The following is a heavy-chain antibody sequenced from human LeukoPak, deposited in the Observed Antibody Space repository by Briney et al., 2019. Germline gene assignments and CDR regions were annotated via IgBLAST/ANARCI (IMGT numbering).Heavy chain of an antibody. D-gene: IGHD3-22*01. CDR1: GYTFTSYA. Sequence: ASVKVSCKASGYTFTSYAMHWVRQAPGQRLEWMGWINAGNGNTKYSQKFQGRVTITRDTSASTAYMELSSLRSEDTAVYYCARGAGYYDSSGYYYYWGQGTLVTVSS. J-gene: IGHJ4*02. CDR3: ARGAGYYDSSGYYYY. CDR2: INAGNGNT. V-gene: IGHV1-3*01.